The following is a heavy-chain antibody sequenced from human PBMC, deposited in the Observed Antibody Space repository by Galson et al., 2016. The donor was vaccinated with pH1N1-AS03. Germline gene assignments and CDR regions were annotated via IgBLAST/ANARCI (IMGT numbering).Heavy chain of an antibody. Sequence: SLRLSCAASGLTVSNNYMSWVRQPPGKGLEWVSTIYTAGSTYYADSVKGRFTISRDNSKNTLYLQMNSLRAEDTAMYYCARGRARGYSGYDLWGQGTLVTVSS. J-gene: IGHJ4*02. V-gene: IGHV3-53*01. CDR2: IYTAGST. CDR1: GLTVSNNY. CDR3: ARGRARGYSGYDL. D-gene: IGHD5-12*01.